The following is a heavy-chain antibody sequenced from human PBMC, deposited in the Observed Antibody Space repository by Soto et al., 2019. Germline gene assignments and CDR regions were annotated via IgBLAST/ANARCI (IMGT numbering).Heavy chain of an antibody. Sequence: GGSLRLSCAASGFTFSSYAMHWVRQAPGKGLEWVAVISYDGSNKYYADSVKGRFTISRDNSKNTLYLQMNSLRAEDTAVYYCARDAYGDYTYYFDYWGQGTLVTVS. CDR2: ISYDGSNK. D-gene: IGHD4-17*01. CDR3: ARDAYGDYTYYFDY. V-gene: IGHV3-30-3*01. CDR1: GFTFSSYA. J-gene: IGHJ4*02.